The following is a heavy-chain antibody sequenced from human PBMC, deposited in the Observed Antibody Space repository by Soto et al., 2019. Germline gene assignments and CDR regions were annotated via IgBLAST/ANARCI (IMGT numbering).Heavy chain of an antibody. CDR1: GGSISSYY. V-gene: IGHV4-59*08. J-gene: IGHJ6*02. CDR3: SRGWCERDGYVMDV. CDR2: IYYILST. D-gene: IGHD2-8*01. Sequence: PSETLSLTCTVSGGSISSYYWVWIRQPPVNGLEFIGYIYYILSTNYNPSVKSRFTISLDTSKNQFSLKLISFTAADTSVYYCSRGWCERDGYVMDVWGQGTTVTVSS.